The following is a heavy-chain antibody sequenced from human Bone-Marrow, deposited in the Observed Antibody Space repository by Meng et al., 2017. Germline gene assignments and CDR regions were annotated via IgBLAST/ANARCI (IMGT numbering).Heavy chain of an antibody. CDR2: IYNSGST. D-gene: IGHD5-24*01. CDR3: ARRRDGYGWFDP. J-gene: IGHJ5*02. V-gene: IGHV4-30-4*01. Sequence: QVQLQESGPGLVKPSQTLSLTCTVSGGSISSGDYYWSWIRQPPGKGLEWNGYIYNSGSTYYNPSLKSRVTISVDTSKNQFSLKLRFVTAADTAVYYCARRRDGYGWFDPWCQGTLVTVSS. CDR1: GGSISSGDYY.